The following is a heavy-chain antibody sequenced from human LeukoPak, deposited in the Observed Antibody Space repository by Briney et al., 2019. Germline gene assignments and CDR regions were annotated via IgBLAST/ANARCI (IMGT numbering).Heavy chain of an antibody. CDR3: ARRPGYSGSQRGYYNY. CDR1: GDSMSSTSYC. D-gene: IGHD5-12*01. CDR2: ISYSGNT. Sequence: PSETLSLTCSVSGDSMSSTSYCWDWIRQPPGKGLEWIGGISYSGNTYYSPSLKSRVTISVDTSKNQFSLRLNSVTAADTAVYYCARRPGYSGSQRGYYNYWGQGTLVTVSS. V-gene: IGHV4-39*01. J-gene: IGHJ4*02.